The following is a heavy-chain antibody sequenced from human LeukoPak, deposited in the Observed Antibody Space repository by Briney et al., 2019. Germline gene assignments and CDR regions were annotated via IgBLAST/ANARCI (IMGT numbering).Heavy chain of an antibody. V-gene: IGHV1-69*10. D-gene: IGHD2-15*01. CDR3: ARGYRSGGSCYRYMDV. CDR2: IIPILGIA. Sequence: GASVKVSCKASGGTFSSYAISWVRQAPGQGLEWMGGIIPILGIANYARKFQGRVTITADKSTSTAYMELSSLRSEDTAVYYCARGYRSGGSCYRYMDVRGQGTTVTVSS. CDR1: GGTFSSYA. J-gene: IGHJ6*02.